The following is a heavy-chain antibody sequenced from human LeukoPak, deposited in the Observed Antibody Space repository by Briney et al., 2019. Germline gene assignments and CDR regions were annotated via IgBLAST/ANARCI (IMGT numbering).Heavy chain of an antibody. CDR3: AKQTVIVATIDC. CDR2: ISGSGGST. D-gene: IGHD5-12*01. J-gene: IGHJ4*02. V-gene: IGHV3-23*01. Sequence: GGSLRLSCAASGFTVSTNYMSWVRQAPGKGLEWVSAISGSGGSTYYADSVKGRFTISRDNSKNTLYLQMNSLRAEDTAVYYCAKQTVIVATIDCWGQGTLVTVSS. CDR1: GFTVSTNY.